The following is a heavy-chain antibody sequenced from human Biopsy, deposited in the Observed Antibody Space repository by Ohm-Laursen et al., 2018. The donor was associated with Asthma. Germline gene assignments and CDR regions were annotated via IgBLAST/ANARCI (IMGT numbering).Heavy chain of an antibody. D-gene: IGHD3-3*01. Sequence: RSLRLSCAASGFSFGSYGMHWVRQAPGKGLEWLAVMSFDGRQTYYADSVKGRFTISRDNSKNTLYLQMNSLRAEDTAVYYCAKERYYDFWSGNPIWGQGTRVTVSS. J-gene: IGHJ3*02. CDR3: AKERYYDFWSGNPI. CDR1: GFSFGSYG. CDR2: MSFDGRQT. V-gene: IGHV3-30*18.